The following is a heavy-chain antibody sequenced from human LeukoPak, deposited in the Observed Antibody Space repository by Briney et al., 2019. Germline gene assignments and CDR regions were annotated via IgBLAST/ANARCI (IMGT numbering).Heavy chain of an antibody. CDR1: GYTFTSYG. J-gene: IGHJ6*02. CDR2: ISAYNGNT. Sequence: ASVKVSCKASGYTFTSYGISWVRQAPGQGLEWMGWISAYNGNTNYAQKLQGRVTMTTDTSTSTAYMELRSLRPDDTAVYYCARDKAAAGYYYYYGMDVWGQGTTVTVSS. CDR3: ARDKAAAGYYYYYGMDV. D-gene: IGHD6-13*01. V-gene: IGHV1-18*01.